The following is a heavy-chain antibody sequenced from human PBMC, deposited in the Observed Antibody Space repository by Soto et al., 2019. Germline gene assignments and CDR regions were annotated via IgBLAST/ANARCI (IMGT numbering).Heavy chain of an antibody. CDR1: GYTFTGYY. V-gene: IGHV1-2*02. J-gene: IGHJ5*02. D-gene: IGHD4-17*01. CDR3: ARDLGDYVPLANWFDP. Sequence: ASVKVSCKASGYTFTGYYMHWVRQAPGQGLEWMGWINPNSGGTNYAQKFQGRVTMTRDTSISTAYMERSRLRSDDTAVYYCARDLGDYVPLANWFDPWGQGTLVTVSS. CDR2: INPNSGGT.